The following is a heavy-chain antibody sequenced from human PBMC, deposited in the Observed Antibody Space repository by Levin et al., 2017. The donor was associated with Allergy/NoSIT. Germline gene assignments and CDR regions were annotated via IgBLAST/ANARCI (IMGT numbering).Heavy chain of an antibody. CDR3: ATEDTTMIMFDL. D-gene: IGHD5-18*01. CDR2: FDPEESET. J-gene: IGHJ3*01. Sequence: GESLKISCKVYGYTLTELSINWVRQAPGKGLEWMGGFDPEESETIYAQKFQGRVTMTEDTFTDTAYMELSSLRSEDTAVYCCATEDTTMIMFDLWGQGTVVTVSS. V-gene: IGHV1-24*01. CDR1: GYTLTELS.